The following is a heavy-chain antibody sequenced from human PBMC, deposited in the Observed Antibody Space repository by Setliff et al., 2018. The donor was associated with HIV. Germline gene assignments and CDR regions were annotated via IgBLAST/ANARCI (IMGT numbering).Heavy chain of an antibody. Sequence: DSVKVSCKTSDYTFTNYGIYWVRQAPGQGLEWMGWISNYNGNTNYAQKFHGRVTMTTDTSTRTAYMEMRGLTYDDTAVYYCARASGGNSVENGFDIWGQGTMVTVSS. D-gene: IGHD1-26*01. CDR3: ARASGGNSVENGFDI. CDR2: ISNYNGNT. J-gene: IGHJ3*02. CDR1: DYTFTNYG. V-gene: IGHV1-18*01.